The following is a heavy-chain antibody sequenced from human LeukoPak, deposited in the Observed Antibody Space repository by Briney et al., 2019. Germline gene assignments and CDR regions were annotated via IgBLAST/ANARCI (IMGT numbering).Heavy chain of an antibody. CDR2: ISAYNGNT. CDR1: GYTFTSYG. Sequence: SVKVSCKASGYTFTSYGISWVRQAPGQGLEWMGWISAYNGNTNYAQKLQGRVTMTTDTSTSTAYMELRSLRSDHTAVYYCARDSTGTTKWFDPWGQGTLVTVSS. D-gene: IGHD1-7*01. V-gene: IGHV1-18*01. CDR3: ARDSTGTTKWFDP. J-gene: IGHJ5*02.